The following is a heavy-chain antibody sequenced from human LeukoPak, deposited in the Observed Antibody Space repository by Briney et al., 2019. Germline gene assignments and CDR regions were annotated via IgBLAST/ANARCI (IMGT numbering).Heavy chain of an antibody. J-gene: IGHJ3*02. V-gene: IGHV4-4*02. D-gene: IGHD4-23*01. CDR1: GGSFSSSDW. Sequence: SETLSLTCAVSGGSFSSSDWWSWVRQPPRRRLEWIGEIYHSGSTNYNPSLKSRVTISVDKSKNQFSLKLSSVTAADTAVYYCAVRDYGGNSQAFDIWGQGTMVTVSS. CDR2: IYHSGST. CDR3: AVRDYGGNSQAFDI.